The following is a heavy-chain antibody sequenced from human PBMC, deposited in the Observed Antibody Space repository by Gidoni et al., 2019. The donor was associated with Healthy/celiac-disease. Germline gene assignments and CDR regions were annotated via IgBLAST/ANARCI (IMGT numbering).Heavy chain of an antibody. Sequence: QVQLQQWGAGLLKPSETLSLTCAVYGGSFRGSYWSWIRQPPGKGLEWIGEINHSGSTNYNPSLKSRVTISVDTSKNQFSLKLSSVTAADTAVYYCARGLYRVGLAHRKYYFDYWGQGTLVTVSS. CDR3: ARGLYRVGLAHRKYYFDY. D-gene: IGHD3-16*02. V-gene: IGHV4-34*01. CDR1: GGSFRGSY. CDR2: INHSGST. J-gene: IGHJ4*02.